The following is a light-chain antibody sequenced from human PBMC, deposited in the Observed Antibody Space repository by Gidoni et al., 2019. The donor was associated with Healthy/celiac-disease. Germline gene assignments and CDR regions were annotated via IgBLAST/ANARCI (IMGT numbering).Light chain of an antibody. Sequence: DIVMTQSLDSLAVSLGERATINCKSSQSVLYSSNNKNYLAWYQQKPGQPPKLLIYWASTRESGVPDRFSGSGSGTDFTLTISSLQAEDVAVYYCQQYYSIPYTFGQGTKLEIK. CDR1: QSVLYSSNNKNY. CDR3: QQYYSIPYT. V-gene: IGKV4-1*01. CDR2: WAS. J-gene: IGKJ2*01.